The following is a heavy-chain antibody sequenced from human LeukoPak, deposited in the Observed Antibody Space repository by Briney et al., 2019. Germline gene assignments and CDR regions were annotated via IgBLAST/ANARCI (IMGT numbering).Heavy chain of an antibody. CDR2: IYHSGST. D-gene: IGHD6-19*01. Sequence: SETLSLTCTVSGYSISSDYYWGWIRQPPGKGLEWIGSIYHSGSTYYKPSLKSRVTISVDTSKNQFYLKVKSVTAADTAVYYCGREGVIGVAGTSFDPWGQGTLVTVSS. CDR3: GREGVIGVAGTSFDP. CDR1: GYSISSDYY. J-gene: IGHJ5*02. V-gene: IGHV4-38-2*02.